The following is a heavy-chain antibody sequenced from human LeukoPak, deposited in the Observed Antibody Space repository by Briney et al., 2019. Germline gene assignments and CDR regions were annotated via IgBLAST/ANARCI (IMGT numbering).Heavy chain of an antibody. Sequence: ASVKVSCKASGYTFTGYYIHWVRQAPGQGLEWMGWINPNSGGTNYAQKFQGRVTMTRDTSISTAYMELSRLRSDDTAVYYCARDWYSSSWYKKEYYFDYWGQGTLVTVSS. CDR3: ARDWYSSSWYKKEYYFDY. V-gene: IGHV1-2*02. CDR2: INPNSGGT. CDR1: GYTFTGYY. D-gene: IGHD6-13*01. J-gene: IGHJ4*02.